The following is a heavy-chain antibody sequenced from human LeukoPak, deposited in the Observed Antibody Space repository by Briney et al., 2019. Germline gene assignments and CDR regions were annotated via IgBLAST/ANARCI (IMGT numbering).Heavy chain of an antibody. D-gene: IGHD2/OR15-2a*01. V-gene: IGHV3-15*01. CDR2: IKNKKDCGTT. Sequence: GGSLRLSCAASGFTFSNAWMTWVRQAPGKGLEWVGRIKNKKDCGTTDYAAPVKGRFTISRDDSKSTLYLEMNSLKIEDTAMYYCTTDVYIWGQGTLVTVSS. CDR3: TTDVYI. CDR1: GFTFSNAW. J-gene: IGHJ4*02.